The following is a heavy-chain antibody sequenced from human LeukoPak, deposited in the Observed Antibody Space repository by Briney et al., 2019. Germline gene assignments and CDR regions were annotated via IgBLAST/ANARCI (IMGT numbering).Heavy chain of an antibody. CDR1: GYTLTSYA. J-gene: IGHJ3*02. CDR2: INTNTGNP. V-gene: IGHV7-4-1*02. Sequence: ASVKVSCKASGYTLTSYAMNWVRQAPGQGLEWMGWINTNTGNPTYAQGFTGRFVFSLDTSVSTAYLQISSLKAEDTAVYYCARDNPRLGATSAFDIWGQGTMVTVSS. CDR3: ARDNPRLGATSAFDI. D-gene: IGHD1-26*01.